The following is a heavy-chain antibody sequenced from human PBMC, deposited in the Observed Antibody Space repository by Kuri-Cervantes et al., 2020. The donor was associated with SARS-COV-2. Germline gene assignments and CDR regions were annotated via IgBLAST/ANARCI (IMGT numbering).Heavy chain of an antibody. V-gene: IGHV4-30-2*02. CDR3: ARAAYCGGDCYYYFDY. D-gene: IGHD2-21*01. J-gene: IGHJ4*02. CDR1: GGSISSGGYS. CDR2: IYHSGST. Sequence: SQTLSLTCAVSGGSISSGGYSWSWIRQPPGKGLERIGYIYHSGSTNYNPSLKSRVTISVDTSKNQFSLKLSSVTAADTAVYYCARAAYCGGDCYYYFDYWGQGTLVTVSS.